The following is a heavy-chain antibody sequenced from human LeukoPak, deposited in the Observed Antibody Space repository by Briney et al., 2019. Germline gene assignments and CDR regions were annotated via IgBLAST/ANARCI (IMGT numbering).Heavy chain of an antibody. CDR3: AKSYINYGGNSADAFDI. D-gene: IGHD4-23*01. CDR1: GFTSDDYA. V-gene: IGHV3-9*02. J-gene: IGHJ3*02. CDR2: ISRNSDTI. Sequence: PGRSLRLSCAASGFTSDDYAMHWVRQAPGKGLEWVSGISRNSDTIGYADSVKGRFTISRDNAKNSLYLQINSLRIEYMALYYCAKSYINYGGNSADAFDIWGQGTMVTVSS.